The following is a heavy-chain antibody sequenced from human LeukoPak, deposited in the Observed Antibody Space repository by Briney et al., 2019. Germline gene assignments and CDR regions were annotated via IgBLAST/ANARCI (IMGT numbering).Heavy chain of an antibody. V-gene: IGHV3-30*02. CDR1: GFTFSSFC. J-gene: IGHJ4*02. D-gene: IGHD1-1*01. CDR3: AKDLGLGTRIDF. Sequence: PGGSLRLSCAASGFTFSSFCMHWVRQAPGKGLEWVTFIRFDGSNEYYTDSVKGRFTISRDNSKNTLSLQMNSLRPEDTAVYYCAKDLGLGTRIDFRGQGTLVTVAS. CDR2: IRFDGSNE.